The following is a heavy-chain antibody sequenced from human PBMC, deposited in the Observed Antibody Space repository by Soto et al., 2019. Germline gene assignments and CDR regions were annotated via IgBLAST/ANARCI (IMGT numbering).Heavy chain of an antibody. V-gene: IGHV3-23*01. J-gene: IGHJ4*02. CDR2: ISGSGGST. D-gene: IGHD2-15*01. Sequence: GGSLRLSCAASGFTFSSYAMSWVRQAPGKGLEWVSAISGSGGSTYYADSVKGRFTISRDNSKNTLYLQMNSLRAEDTAVYYCAKDRCSGGSCLKIGYYFDYWGQGTLVTVSS. CDR3: AKDRCSGGSCLKIGYYFDY. CDR1: GFTFSSYA.